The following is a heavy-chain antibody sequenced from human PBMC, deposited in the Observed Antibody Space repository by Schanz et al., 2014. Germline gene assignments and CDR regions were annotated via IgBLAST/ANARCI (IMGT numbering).Heavy chain of an antibody. CDR3: ATGKGDILTGRY. CDR2: ISAYTNNT. Sequence: QVQLVQSGAEVKKPGASVKVSCKASGYTFTDYGLNWVRQAPGQGLEWMGWISAYTNNTNYAQKVQGRVTMTTDTSTGTAYMELSSLRSEDTAVYYCATGKGDILTGRYWGQGTLVTVSS. V-gene: IGHV1-18*01. CDR1: GYTFTDYG. D-gene: IGHD3-9*01. J-gene: IGHJ4*02.